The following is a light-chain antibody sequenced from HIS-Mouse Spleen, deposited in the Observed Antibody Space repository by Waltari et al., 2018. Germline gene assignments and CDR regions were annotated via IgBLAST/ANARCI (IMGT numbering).Light chain of an antibody. CDR2: DVS. V-gene: IGLV2-11*01. CDR1: SSDVGGYNY. J-gene: IGLJ1*01. Sequence: QSALTQPRSVSGSPGQSVTISCTGTSSDVGGYNYVSWYQQHPGKAPKLMIYDVSKRPSEVPDRCSGSKSGNTASLTISGLQAEDEADYYCCSYAGSYTGVFGTGTKVTVL. CDR3: CSYAGSYTGV.